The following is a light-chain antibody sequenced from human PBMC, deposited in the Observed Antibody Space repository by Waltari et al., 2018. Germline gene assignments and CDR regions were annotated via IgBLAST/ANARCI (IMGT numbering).Light chain of an antibody. CDR3: QQYNNWPLYT. CDR1: QSLGTN. Sequence: ETVMTQSPATLSLSPGGGATLSCRASQSLGTNSAWYQQKPGQAPRLLIYGASSRATGVPARFSGSGSGTDFTLTISSLQSEDFVVYYCQQYNNWPLYTFGQGTKLEI. J-gene: IGKJ2*01. CDR2: GAS. V-gene: IGKV3-15*01.